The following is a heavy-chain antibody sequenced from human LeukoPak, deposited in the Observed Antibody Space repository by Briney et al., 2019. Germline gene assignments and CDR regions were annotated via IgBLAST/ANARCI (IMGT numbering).Heavy chain of an antibody. J-gene: IGHJ6*03. CDR3: ATDSARPEMNYYYYMDV. Sequence: GASVKVSCKVSGYTLTELSMHWVRQAPGEGLEWMGGFDPEDGETIYAQKFQGRVTMTEDTSTDTAYMELSSLRSEDTAVYYCATDSARPEMNYYYYMDVWGKGTTVTVSS. CDR2: FDPEDGET. CDR1: GYTLTELS. V-gene: IGHV1-24*01. D-gene: IGHD6-6*01.